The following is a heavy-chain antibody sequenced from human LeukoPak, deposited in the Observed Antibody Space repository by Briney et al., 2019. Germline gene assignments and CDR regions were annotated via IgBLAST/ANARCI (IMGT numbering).Heavy chain of an antibody. CDR2: INHSGGT. D-gene: IGHD6-6*01. CDR1: GGSFSVYY. V-gene: IGHV4-34*01. Sequence: SETLSLTCAVYGGSFSVYYWSWIRQPPGKGLEWIGEINHSGGTNYNPSLKSRVTISVDTSKNQFSLKLSSVTAADTAVYYCARGRGGIAARLGEIDYWGQGTLVTVSS. J-gene: IGHJ4*02. CDR3: ARGRGGIAARLGEIDY.